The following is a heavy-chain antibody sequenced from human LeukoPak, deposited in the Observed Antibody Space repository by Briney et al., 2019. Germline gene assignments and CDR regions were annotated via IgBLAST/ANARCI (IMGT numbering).Heavy chain of an antibody. CDR1: GFTFSSYA. D-gene: IGHD4-17*01. Sequence: PGGSLRLSCAASGFTFSSYAMHWVRQAPGKGLEWVTVISYDGSNKYYADSVKGRFSISRDSSKNTLYLQMNSLRVEDTAVYYCAKYAPPTTALTRFFDDWGQGTLVTVSS. V-gene: IGHV3-30*04. CDR2: ISYDGSNK. CDR3: AKYAPPTTALTRFFDD. J-gene: IGHJ4*02.